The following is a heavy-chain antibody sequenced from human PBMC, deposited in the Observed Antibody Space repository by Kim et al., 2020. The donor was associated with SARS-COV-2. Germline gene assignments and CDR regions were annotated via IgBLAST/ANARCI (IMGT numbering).Heavy chain of an antibody. CDR3: ARSIGYSNRDSSGYDQ. CDR1: GGSFSGYY. Sequence: SETLSLTCAVYGGSFSGYYWSWIRQPPGKGLEWIGEINHSGSTNYNPSLKSRVTISVDTSKNQFSLKLSSVTAADTAVYYCARSIGYSNRDSSGYDQWSQGTLVTVSS. V-gene: IGHV4-34*01. D-gene: IGHD3-22*01. CDR2: INHSGST. J-gene: IGHJ4*02.